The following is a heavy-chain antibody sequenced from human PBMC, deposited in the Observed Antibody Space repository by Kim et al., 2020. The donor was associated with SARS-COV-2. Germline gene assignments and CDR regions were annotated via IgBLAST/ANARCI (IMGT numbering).Heavy chain of an antibody. CDR1: GGSFSGYY. CDR2: INHSGST. J-gene: IGHJ4*02. CDR3: ARVNGHSGYPSFDY. D-gene: IGHD5-12*01. V-gene: IGHV4-34*01. Sequence: SETLSLTCAVYGGSFSGYYWSWIRQPPGKGLEWIGEINHSGSTNYNPSLKSRVTISVDTSKNQFSLKLSSVTAADTAVYYCARVNGHSGYPSFDYWGQGTLVTVSS.